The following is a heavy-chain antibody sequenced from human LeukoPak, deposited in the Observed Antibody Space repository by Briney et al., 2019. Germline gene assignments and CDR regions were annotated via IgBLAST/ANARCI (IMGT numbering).Heavy chain of an antibody. V-gene: IGHV4-34*01. Sequence: PSETLSLTCAVYGGSFSGYYWSWIRQPPGKGLEWIGEINHSGSTNYNPSLKSRVTISVDTSKNRFSLKLSSVTAADTAVYYCARGGPRTMIVVVISPFDYWGQGTLVTVSS. CDR3: ARGGPRTMIVVVISPFDY. J-gene: IGHJ4*02. D-gene: IGHD3-22*01. CDR1: GGSFSGYY. CDR2: INHSGST.